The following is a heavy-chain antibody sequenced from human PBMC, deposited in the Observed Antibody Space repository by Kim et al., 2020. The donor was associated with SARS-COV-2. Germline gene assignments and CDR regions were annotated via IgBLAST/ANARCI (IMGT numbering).Heavy chain of an antibody. CDR3: ARDAPYFWSGSGTLYGMDV. CDR1: GYTFTSYG. V-gene: IGHV1-18*04. Sequence: ASVKVSCKASGYTFTSYGISWVRQAPGQGLEWMGWISAYNGNTNYAQKLQGRVTMTTDTSTSTAYMELRSLRSDDTAVYYCARDAPYFWSGSGTLYGMDVWGQGTTVTVSS. CDR2: ISAYNGNT. J-gene: IGHJ6*02. D-gene: IGHD3-3*01.